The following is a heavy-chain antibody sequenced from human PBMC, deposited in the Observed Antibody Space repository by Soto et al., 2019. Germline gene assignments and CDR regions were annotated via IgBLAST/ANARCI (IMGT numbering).Heavy chain of an antibody. D-gene: IGHD3-22*01. J-gene: IGHJ3*02. Sequence: ASVKVSCKASGYTFSDYCMNWVRQAPGQGLEWMGWISCHSGGTNFAQKFQGRVTVTRDTSISTAYMELNNLKSDDTAVYFCARNGHYVSSGPPSDSFDIWGQGTMVTVSS. V-gene: IGHV1-2*02. CDR1: GYTFSDYC. CDR2: ISCHSGGT. CDR3: ARNGHYVSSGPPSDSFDI.